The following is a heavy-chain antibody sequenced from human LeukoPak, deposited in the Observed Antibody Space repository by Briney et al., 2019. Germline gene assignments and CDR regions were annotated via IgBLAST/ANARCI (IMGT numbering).Heavy chain of an antibody. J-gene: IGHJ3*02. CDR2: INTNTGNP. V-gene: IGHV7-4-1*02. Sequence: ASVKVSCKASGYTFTSYAMNWVRQAPGQGLEWMGWINTNTGNPTYAQGFTGRFVFSLDTSVSTAYLQISSLKAEDTAVYYCARDGNFDWLLQASFFGFDIWGQGTMVTVSS. D-gene: IGHD3-9*01. CDR1: GYTFTSYA. CDR3: ARDGNFDWLLQASFFGFDI.